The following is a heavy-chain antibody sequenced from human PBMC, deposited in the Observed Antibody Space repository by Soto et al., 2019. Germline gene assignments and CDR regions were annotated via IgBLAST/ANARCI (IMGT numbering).Heavy chain of an antibody. CDR2: ISYSGST. D-gene: IGHD1-1*01. V-gene: IGHV4-31*03. CDR1: GGSISSGGYY. CDR3: AHDRY. Sequence: SETLSLTCTVSGGSISSGGYYWSWIRQHPGKGLEWIGYISYSGSTSYNPSLKSRVTISVDTSRTQFSLKLTSVTAADTAVYYCAHDRYWGQGTLVPVSS. J-gene: IGHJ4*02.